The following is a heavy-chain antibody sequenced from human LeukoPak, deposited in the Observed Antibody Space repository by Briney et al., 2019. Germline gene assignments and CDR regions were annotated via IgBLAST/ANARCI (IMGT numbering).Heavy chain of an antibody. CDR1: GFTFSSYA. J-gene: IGHJ4*02. V-gene: IGHV4-34*01. D-gene: IGHD6-13*01. CDR2: INHSGST. Sequence: AGGSLRLSCAASGFTFSSYAMSWVRQAPGKGLEWIGEINHSGSTNYNPSLKSRVTISVDTSKSQFSLKLSSVTAADTAVYYCARVTGGNSSSWYGDYWGQGTLVTVSS. CDR3: ARVTGGNSSSWYGDY.